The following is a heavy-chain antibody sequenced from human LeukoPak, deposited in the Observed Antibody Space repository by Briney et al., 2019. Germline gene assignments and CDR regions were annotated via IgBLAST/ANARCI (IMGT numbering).Heavy chain of an antibody. Sequence: KASGYTFTGNYIHWVRQAPGQGREWMGWINPNSGGIKYAQKFQGRVTMTRDTSISTAYRVLFRLRSDDTAVYYCGRDRAVAGTAHYEFDIWGKGTTVIVSS. J-gene: IGHJ6*04. CDR2: INPNSGGI. V-gene: IGHV1-2*02. CDR1: GYTFTGNY. CDR3: GRDRAVAGTAHYEFDI. D-gene: IGHD6-19*01.